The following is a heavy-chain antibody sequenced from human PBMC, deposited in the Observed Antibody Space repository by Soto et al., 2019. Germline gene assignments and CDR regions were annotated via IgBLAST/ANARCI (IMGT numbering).Heavy chain of an antibody. J-gene: IGHJ3*02. D-gene: IGHD5-12*01. V-gene: IGHV4-59*08. CDR2: IYYSGST. Sequence: SETLSLTCTVSGGSISSYYWSWIRQPPGKGLEWIGYIYYSGSTNYNPSLKSRVTISVDTSKNQFSLKLSSVAAADTAVYYCARHPNIVATTDAFDIWGQGTMITVSS. CDR3: ARHPNIVATTDAFDI. CDR1: GGSISSYY.